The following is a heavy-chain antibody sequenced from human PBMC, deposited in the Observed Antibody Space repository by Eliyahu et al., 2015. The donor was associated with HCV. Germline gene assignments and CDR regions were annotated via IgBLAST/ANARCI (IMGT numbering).Heavy chain of an antibody. CDR3: ARWTTVGTYYFDY. D-gene: IGHD4-23*01. Sequence: QLQLQESGPGLVKPSETLSLTCTVSGGSISNSNYYWGWILQPPGKGLEVVWGYQLWWEPQLNPSLKSRVTISVDTSKNQFSLKLSSVTAADTAMYYCARWTTVGTYYFDYWGQGTLVTVSS. J-gene: IGHJ4*01. V-gene: IGHV4-39*01. CDR1: GGSISNSNYY. CDR2: QLWWEP.